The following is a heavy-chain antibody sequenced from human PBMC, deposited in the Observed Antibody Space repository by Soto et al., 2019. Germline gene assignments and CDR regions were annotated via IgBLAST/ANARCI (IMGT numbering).Heavy chain of an antibody. J-gene: IGHJ6*02. CDR2: IIPIFDTA. Sequence: GAPVKVSCKASGVTFSSYAISWVRQAPGQGLEWMGGIIPIFDTANYAQNFQGRVTITADEYTSTAYMELSSLRSEDTAVYYCARHDCISSSCYYYYYYGMDVWGQGPRSPSP. D-gene: IGHD2-2*01. CDR3: ARHDCISSSCYYYYYYGMDV. CDR1: GVTFSSYA. V-gene: IGHV1-69*13.